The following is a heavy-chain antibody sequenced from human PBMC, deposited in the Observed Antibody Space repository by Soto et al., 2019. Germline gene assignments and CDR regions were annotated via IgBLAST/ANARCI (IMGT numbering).Heavy chain of an antibody. D-gene: IGHD6-19*01. CDR1: GFTFSNYA. V-gene: IGHV3-23*01. CDR3: AKVSNKWAVAQRGYFDY. CDR2: ISATGST. J-gene: IGHJ4*02. Sequence: EVQVLDSGGGLVQPGGSQRLSCAASGFTFSNYAMSWVRQAPGKGLEWVSTISATGSTLYADSVKGRFTISRDNSKNTVYLQMNFLRAEDTAVYYCAKVSNKWAVAQRGYFDYWGQRTLVTVSS.